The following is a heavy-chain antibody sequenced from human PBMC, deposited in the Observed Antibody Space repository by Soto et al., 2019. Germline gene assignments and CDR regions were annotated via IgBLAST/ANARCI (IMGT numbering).Heavy chain of an antibody. D-gene: IGHD5-18*01. J-gene: IGHJ6*02. V-gene: IGHV3-33*01. CDR1: GFTFSSYG. CDR3: AREGFYSYGSLYYYYGMDV. Sequence: HPGGSLRLSCAASGFTFSSYGMHWVRQAPGKGLEWVAVIWYDGSNKYYADSVKGRFTISRDNSKNTLYLQMNSLRAEDTAVYYCAREGFYSYGSLYYYYGMDVWGQGTTVTAP. CDR2: IWYDGSNK.